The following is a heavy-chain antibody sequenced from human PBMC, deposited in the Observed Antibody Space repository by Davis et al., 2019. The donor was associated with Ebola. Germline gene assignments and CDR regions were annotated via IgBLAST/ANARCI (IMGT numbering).Heavy chain of an antibody. D-gene: IGHD2-8*01. J-gene: IGHJ6*02. CDR3: AREAMVPNIYNYGIDV. Sequence: SETLSLTCTVSGDSISRYYWTWIRQSAGGGLEWIVRFHATGNADYNASLKGRVTMSADTPKNQLSLKVTSVTAADTAVYYCAREAMVPNIYNYGIDVWGQGTTVTVSS. CDR2: FHATGNA. CDR1: GDSISRYY. V-gene: IGHV4-4*07.